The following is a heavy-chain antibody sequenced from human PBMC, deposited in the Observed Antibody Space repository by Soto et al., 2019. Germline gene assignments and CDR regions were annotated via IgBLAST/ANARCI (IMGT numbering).Heavy chain of an antibody. J-gene: IGHJ3*01. V-gene: IGHV5-51*01. Sequence: GESLKISLQGSGYTFTNYWIGWLSQMPEKGLEWMGIIYPGHSDTKYSPSFQGQVTISADKSISTAYLQWSSLKASDTAIYYCARSIAAAPNDAFDVGGQGTMVTVSS. D-gene: IGHD6-6*01. CDR3: ARSIAAAPNDAFDV. CDR2: IYPGHSDT. CDR1: GYTFTNYW.